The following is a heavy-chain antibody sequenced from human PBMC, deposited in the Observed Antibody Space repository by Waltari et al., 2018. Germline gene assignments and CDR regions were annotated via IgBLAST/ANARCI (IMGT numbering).Heavy chain of an antibody. CDR1: GFTFDDYV. V-gene: IGHV3-49*03. CDR3: ASNIRFLEWFAPFDP. Sequence: VQLVESGGGLVQPGRSLRLSCKTSGFTFDDYVVSWFRQAPGKGLEWLGFIRTRLYGRTNDYAASVKGRFTISRDDSKNIAYLKMDSLKSEDTGVYYCASNIRFLEWFAPFDPWGQGTLVTVSS. CDR2: IRTRLYGRTN. D-gene: IGHD3-3*01. J-gene: IGHJ5*02.